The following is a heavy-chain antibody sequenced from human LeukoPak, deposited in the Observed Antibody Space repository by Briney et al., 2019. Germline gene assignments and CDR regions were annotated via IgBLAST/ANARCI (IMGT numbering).Heavy chain of an antibody. CDR1: GFTFSSSA. J-gene: IGHJ4*02. CDR3: ARSMAAGRGY. Sequence: GGSLRLSCAASGFTFSSSAMSWVRQAPGKGLEWVSNISGSGSGGSTYYADSAKGRFTISRDNSKNTLYLQMNSLRAEDTAVYYCARSMAAGRGYWGQGTLVTVSS. D-gene: IGHD6-13*01. CDR2: ISGSGSGGST. V-gene: IGHV3-23*01.